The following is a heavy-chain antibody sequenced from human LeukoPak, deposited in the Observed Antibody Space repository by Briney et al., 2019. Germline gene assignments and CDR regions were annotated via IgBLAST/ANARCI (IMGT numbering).Heavy chain of an antibody. J-gene: IGHJ6*03. D-gene: IGHD3-22*01. CDR1: GFTFSSYS. CDR3: ARKSSSGYFTIYYYYMDV. CDR2: ISSSSSYI. Sequence: GGSLRLSCAASGFTFSSYSMNWVRQAPGKGLEWVSSISSSSSYIYYADSVKGRFTISRDNAKNSLYLQMNSLRAEDTAVYYCARKSSSGYFTIYYYYMDVWGKGTTVTVSS. V-gene: IGHV3-21*01.